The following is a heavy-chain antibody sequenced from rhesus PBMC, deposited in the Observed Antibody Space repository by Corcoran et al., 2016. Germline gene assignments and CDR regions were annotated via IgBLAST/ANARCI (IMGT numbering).Heavy chain of an antibody. J-gene: IGHJ4*01. V-gene: IGHV4-173*01. Sequence: QLQLQESGPGLVKPSETLSLTCAVSGVSISGYWWSWIRQPPGKGLEWIGRIDSSGRSDNHPSLKSRITISRDTSKNQFSLKLTSVTTADTAVYYCSTGSYPTNVWGQGVLVTVSS. CDR2: IDSSGRS. CDR3: STGSYPTNV. CDR1: GVSISGYW. D-gene: IGHD1-44*02.